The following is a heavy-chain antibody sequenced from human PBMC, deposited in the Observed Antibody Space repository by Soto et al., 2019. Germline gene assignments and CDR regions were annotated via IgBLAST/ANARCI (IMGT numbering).Heavy chain of an antibody. CDR1: GYRFTNNV. J-gene: IGHJ4*02. Sequence: GASVKVSCKASGYRFTNNVISWVRQAPGQGLEWMGWISIYNGNAKYAQKFQGRVTMTTDTSTTTAYMELRSLRSDDTAVYYCTRDVDGSSSTCHKTPFDYWGQGTMVTVSS. CDR2: ISIYNGNA. V-gene: IGHV1-18*04. CDR3: TRDVDGSSSTCHKTPFDY. D-gene: IGHD2-2*02.